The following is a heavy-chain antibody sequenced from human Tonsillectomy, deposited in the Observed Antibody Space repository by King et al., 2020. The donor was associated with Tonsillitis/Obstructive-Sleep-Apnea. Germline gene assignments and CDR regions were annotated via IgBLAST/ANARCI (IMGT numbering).Heavy chain of an antibody. Sequence: VQLVESGGGLVQPGGSLRLSCAASAFTFSSYDMHWVRQPTGNGLEWVSAIGTAGDTYYPGSVKGRFTISRENAKNSLYLQMDSLRAGDTAVYYCAREADYYYMDVWGKGTTVTVSS. CDR1: AFTFSSYD. V-gene: IGHV3-13*04. CDR3: AREADYYYMDV. CDR2: IGTAGDT. J-gene: IGHJ6*03.